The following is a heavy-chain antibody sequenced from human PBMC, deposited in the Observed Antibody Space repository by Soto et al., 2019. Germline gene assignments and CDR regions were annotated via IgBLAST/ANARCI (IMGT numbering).Heavy chain of an antibody. D-gene: IGHD6-13*01. CDR2: ISSSGSTI. CDR3: GGAAALHYYMDV. CDR1: GFTFSDYY. Sequence: QVQLVESGGGLVKPGGSLRLSCAASGFTFSDYYMSWIRQAPGKGLEWVSYISSSGSTIYYADSVKGRFTISRDNAKNSLYLQMNRLRAEDTAVYYCGGAAALHYYMDVWGKGTTVTVSS. V-gene: IGHV3-11*01. J-gene: IGHJ6*03.